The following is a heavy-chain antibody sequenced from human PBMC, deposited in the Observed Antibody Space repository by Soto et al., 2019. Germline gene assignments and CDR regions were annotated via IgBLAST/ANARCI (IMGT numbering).Heavy chain of an antibody. D-gene: IGHD1-1*01. CDR3: ARKRQLGHPNNYSDYYGIDV. CDR2: INPNSGGT. Sequence: QVQLVQSGAEVKKPGASVKVSCKASGYTFTGYYMHWVRQAPGQGLEWMGWINPNSGGTNYAQKFQGWVTMTRDKYISTAYMELSRLRSDDTSVYYCARKRQLGHPNNYSDYYGIDVWGHGTPVTVSS. CDR1: GYTFTGYY. V-gene: IGHV1-2*04. J-gene: IGHJ6*02.